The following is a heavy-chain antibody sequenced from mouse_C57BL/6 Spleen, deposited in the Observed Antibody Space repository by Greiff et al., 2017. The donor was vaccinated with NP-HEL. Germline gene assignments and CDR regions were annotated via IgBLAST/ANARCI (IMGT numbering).Heavy chain of an antibody. CDR3: APDYDPAY. Sequence: EVKLQESGPELVKPGASVKMSCKASGYTFTDYYMHWVKQSHGKSLEWIGYINPNNGGTSYNQKFKGKATLTVNKSSSTAYMELRSLTSEDSAVYYCAPDYDPAYWGKGTTLTVSS. CDR2: INPNNGGT. CDR1: GYTFTDYY. J-gene: IGHJ2*01. V-gene: IGHV1-22*01. D-gene: IGHD2-4*01.